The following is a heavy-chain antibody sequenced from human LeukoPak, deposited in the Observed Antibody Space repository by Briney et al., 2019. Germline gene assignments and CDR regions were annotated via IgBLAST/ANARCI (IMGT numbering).Heavy chain of an antibody. CDR1: GYTFTGYY. CDR2: INPNSGGT. D-gene: IGHD1-1*01. V-gene: IGHV1-2*02. Sequence: GASVKVSCKASGYTFTGYYMHWVRQAPGQGLEWMGWINPNSGGTNYAQKFQGRVTMTRDTSISTAYMELSRLRSDDTAVYYCARVSKKLRGAFDIWGQGTMVTVSS. CDR3: ARVSKKLRGAFDI. J-gene: IGHJ3*02.